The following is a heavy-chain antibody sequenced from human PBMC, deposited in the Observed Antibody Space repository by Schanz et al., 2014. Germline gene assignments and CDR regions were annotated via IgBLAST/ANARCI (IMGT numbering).Heavy chain of an antibody. D-gene: IGHD2-8*02. J-gene: IGHJ3*01. V-gene: IGHV3-48*01. Sequence: EVQLVESGGGLVEPGGSLGLSCAASGFTFSKAWMSWVRQAPGKGLEWVSYISATSAKIDYADSVQGRFTISRDNAKNSLYLQMSSLRSEDTAVYYCTRDRGALVTHNDALNLWGQGTMVSVSS. CDR1: GFTFSKAW. CDR3: TRDRGALVTHNDALNL. CDR2: ISATSAKI.